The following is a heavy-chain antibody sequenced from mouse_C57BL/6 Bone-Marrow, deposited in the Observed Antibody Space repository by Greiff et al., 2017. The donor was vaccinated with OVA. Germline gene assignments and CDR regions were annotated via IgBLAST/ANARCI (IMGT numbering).Heavy chain of an antibody. D-gene: IGHD3-1*01. J-gene: IGHJ4*01. V-gene: IGHV5-15*01. CDR1: GFTFSDYG. CDR2: ISNLAYSI. Sequence: EVMLVESGGGLVQPGGSLKLSCAASGFTFSDYGMAWVRQAPRKGPEWVAFISNLAYSIYYADTVTGRFTISRENAKNTLYLEMSSLRPEDTAMYYCARSYRGYAMDYWGQGTSVTVSS. CDR3: ARSYRGYAMDY.